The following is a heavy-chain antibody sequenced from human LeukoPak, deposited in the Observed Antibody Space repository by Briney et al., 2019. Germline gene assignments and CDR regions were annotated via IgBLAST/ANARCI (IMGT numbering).Heavy chain of an antibody. J-gene: IGHJ6*02. V-gene: IGHV3-48*03. D-gene: IGHD5-18*01. Sequence: PGGSLRPFCAASGFTFSGYEMDWVRQAAGKGLEWGSYISTSGSTRYYADSVKGRFTISRDNAKNSLYLQMSSLRAEDTAVYYCARLLRGYNFGPKLYEYYGMDVWGQGTTVTVSS. CDR3: ARLLRGYNFGPKLYEYYGMDV. CDR1: GFTFSGYE. CDR2: ISTSGSTR.